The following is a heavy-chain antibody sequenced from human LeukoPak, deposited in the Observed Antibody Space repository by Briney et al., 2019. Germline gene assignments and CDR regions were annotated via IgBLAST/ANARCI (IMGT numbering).Heavy chain of an antibody. Sequence: TGGSLRLSCAASGSTFSIYWMTWVRQAPNGGLEWVAAIKEDGSEKYYVDSVQGRFTISRDNAKNSLSLQMSSLRAEDTAVYYCAREGVLRHNTFDIWGQGTMVTVSA. CDR1: GSTFSIYW. CDR3: AREGVLRHNTFDI. J-gene: IGHJ3*02. V-gene: IGHV3-7*04. CDR2: IKEDGSEK. D-gene: IGHD4-17*01.